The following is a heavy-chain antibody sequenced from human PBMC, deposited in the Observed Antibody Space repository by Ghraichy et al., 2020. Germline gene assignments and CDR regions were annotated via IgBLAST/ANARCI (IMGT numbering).Heavy chain of an antibody. J-gene: IGHJ4*02. CDR3: AREYCSGGRCFFGTGGSHFDN. D-gene: IGHD2-15*01. CDR1: GFTLSNYW. V-gene: IGHV3-74*01. Sequence: GGSLRLSCAASGFTLSNYWMHWVRQAPGKGLVWVSRIKSDGSSTTYADSVKGRFIISRDNAKNTLYLQMNSLRAEDTAVYYCAREYCSGGRCFFGTGGSHFDNWGQGTLVTVSS. CDR2: IKSDGSST.